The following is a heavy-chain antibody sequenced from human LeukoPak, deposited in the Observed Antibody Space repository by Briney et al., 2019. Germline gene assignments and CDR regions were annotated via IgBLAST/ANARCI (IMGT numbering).Heavy chain of an antibody. Sequence: GGSLRLSCAASGFTFSSYWMSWVRQAPGKGLEWVANIKQDGSEKYYVDSVKGRFTISRDNAKNSLYLQMNSLRAEDTAVYYCARDSGRSSYGDGMDVWGQGTTVTVSS. CDR1: GFTFSSYW. CDR2: IKQDGSEK. J-gene: IGHJ6*02. CDR3: ARDSGRSSYGDGMDV. V-gene: IGHV3-7*01. D-gene: IGHD4/OR15-4a*01.